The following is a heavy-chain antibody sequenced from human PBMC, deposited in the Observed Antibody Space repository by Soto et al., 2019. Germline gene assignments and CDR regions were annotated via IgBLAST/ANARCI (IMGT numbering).Heavy chain of an antibody. D-gene: IGHD6-13*01. J-gene: IGHJ4*02. CDR2: AYYRSEWHN. V-gene: IGHV6-1*01. CDR3: SRGGAAAGFDY. Sequence: PSQTLSLTCVISGDSVSSTSAVWNWIRQSPSRGLEWLGRAYYRSEWHNEYAVSVRSRITVNPDTSKNQFSLQLDSVTPEDTAIYYCSRGGAAAGFDYWGQGTMVTVSS. CDR1: GDSVSSTSAV.